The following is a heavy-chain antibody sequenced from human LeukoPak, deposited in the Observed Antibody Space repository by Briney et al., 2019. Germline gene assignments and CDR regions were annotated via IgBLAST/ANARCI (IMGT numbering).Heavy chain of an antibody. D-gene: IGHD5-18*01. J-gene: IGHJ4*02. CDR2: ILYDGSNK. V-gene: IGHV3-30-3*01. Sequence: PSGGSLRLSCAASGFTFSSYAMHWVRQAPGKGLEWVAVILYDGSNKYYADSVKGRFTISRDNSKNTLYLQMDSLSAEDTAVYYCARAGSQSHVDAAMGFCNYWGQGTLVTVSS. CDR1: GFTFSSYA. CDR3: ARAGSQSHVDAAMGFCNY.